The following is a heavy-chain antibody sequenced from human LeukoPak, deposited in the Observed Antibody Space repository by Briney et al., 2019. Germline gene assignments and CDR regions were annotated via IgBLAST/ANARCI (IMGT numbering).Heavy chain of an antibody. J-gene: IGHJ4*02. D-gene: IGHD5-12*01. Sequence: SETLSLTCTVSGYSISSGYYWGWIRQPPGKRLEWTGSIDHSGSTYYNPSLKSRVTISVDTSKNQFSLKMSSVTAADTAVYYCASEPFSDYDGPFDYWGQGILVTGSS. CDR3: ASEPFSDYDGPFDY. CDR1: GYSISSGYY. V-gene: IGHV4-38-2*02. CDR2: IDHSGST.